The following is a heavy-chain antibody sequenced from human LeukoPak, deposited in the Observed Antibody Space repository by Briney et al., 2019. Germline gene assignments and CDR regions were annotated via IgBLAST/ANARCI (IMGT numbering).Heavy chain of an antibody. CDR2: IIPIFDTA. D-gene: IGHD2-2*03. Sequence: ASVKVSCKASGGTFSNFAFSWVRQAPGQGLEWMGGIIPIFDTANYAQKFQGRVTVTTDESTSTAYMELSSLRTEDTAVYYCARTATPGFCSSTSCYDFRYWGQGTLVTVSS. CDR1: GGTFSNFA. V-gene: IGHV1-69*05. J-gene: IGHJ4*02. CDR3: ARTATPGFCSSTSCYDFRY.